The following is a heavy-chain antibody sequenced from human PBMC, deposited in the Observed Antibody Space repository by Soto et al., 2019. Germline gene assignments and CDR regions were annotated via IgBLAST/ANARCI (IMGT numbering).Heavy chain of an antibody. Sequence: SGPTLVNPTQTLTLICTFSGISLSNSGVGVGWIRQPPGKALEWLALIYWDDDKRYSPSLKSRLTITKDTSKNQVVLTMTNMDPVDTATYYCAHEGTKIYHDVSGYLYWLDPWGQGTLVTVSS. D-gene: IGHD3-22*01. J-gene: IGHJ5*02. CDR3: AHEGTKIYHDVSGYLYWLDP. CDR2: IYWDDDK. V-gene: IGHV2-5*02. CDR1: GISLSNSGVG.